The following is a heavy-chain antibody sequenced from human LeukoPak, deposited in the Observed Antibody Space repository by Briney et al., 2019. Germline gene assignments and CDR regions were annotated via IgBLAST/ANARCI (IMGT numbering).Heavy chain of an antibody. CDR3: ARRKMVRGVIYSHYYMDV. V-gene: IGHV4-34*01. CDR1: GGSFSGYY. J-gene: IGHJ6*03. Sequence: SETLSLTCAVYGGSFSGYYWSWIRQPPGKGLEWIGEINHSGSTNYNPSLKSRVTISVDTSKNQFSLKLSSVTAADTAVYYCARRKMVRGVIYSHYYMDVWGKGTTVTISS. CDR2: INHSGST. D-gene: IGHD3-10*01.